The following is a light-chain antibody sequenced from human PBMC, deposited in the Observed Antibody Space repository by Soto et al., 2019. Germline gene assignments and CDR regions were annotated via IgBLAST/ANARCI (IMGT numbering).Light chain of an antibody. V-gene: IGLV2-23*01. CDR1: SSDVGISNL. J-gene: IGLJ2*01. CDR3: CSYAGANTVI. Sequence: QSALTQPASVSGSPGQSITISCTGTSSDVGISNLVSWYQQHPGRAPKLIIYEGTKRPSGVSNRFSGSKSGNTASLTISGLQADDEADYYCCSYAGANTVIVGGGTKLTVL. CDR2: EGT.